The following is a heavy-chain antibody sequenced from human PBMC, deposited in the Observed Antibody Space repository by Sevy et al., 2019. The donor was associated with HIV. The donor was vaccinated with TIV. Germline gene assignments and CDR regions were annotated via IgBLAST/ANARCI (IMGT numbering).Heavy chain of an antibody. CDR3: ARDLDYGDKYYFDY. CDR2: IWYDGSNK. V-gene: IGHV3-33*01. D-gene: IGHD4-17*01. CDR1: GFTFSSYG. J-gene: IGHJ4*02. Sequence: GGSLRLSCAASGFTFSSYGMHWVRLAPGKGLEWVAVIWYDGSNKYYADSVKGRFTISRDNSKNTLYLQMNSLRAEDTAVYYCARDLDYGDKYYFDYWGQGTLVTVSS.